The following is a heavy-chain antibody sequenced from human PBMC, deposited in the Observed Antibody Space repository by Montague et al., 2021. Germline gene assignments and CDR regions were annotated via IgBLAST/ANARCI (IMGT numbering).Heavy chain of an antibody. J-gene: IGHJ4*02. V-gene: IGHV4-34*01. CDR3: ARGTPGY. D-gene: IGHD2-2*03. CDR2: INHGGST. Sequence: SETLSLTCAVYGGSFSDYHWSWIRQPPGGGLEWIGRINHGGSTKYNPSLKSRVTISIDTSKNQFSLKLSSVTAADTAVYYCARGTPGYWGQGTLVTVSS. CDR1: GGSFSDYH.